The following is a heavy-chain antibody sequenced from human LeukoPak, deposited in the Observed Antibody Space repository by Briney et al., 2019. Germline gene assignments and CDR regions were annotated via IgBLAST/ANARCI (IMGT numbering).Heavy chain of an antibody. Sequence: SETLSLTCTVSGGSISSYYWSWIRQPPGKGLEWIGYIYYSGSTNYKPSLKSRVTISVDTSKNQFSLKLSSVTAADTAVYYCAGDILRGADYDILTGYYLTGSRRGYYYYYGMDVWGQGTTVTVSS. CDR1: GGSISSYY. CDR2: IYYSGST. CDR3: AGDILRGADYDILTGYYLTGSRRGYYYYYGMDV. V-gene: IGHV4-59*01. D-gene: IGHD3-9*01. J-gene: IGHJ6*02.